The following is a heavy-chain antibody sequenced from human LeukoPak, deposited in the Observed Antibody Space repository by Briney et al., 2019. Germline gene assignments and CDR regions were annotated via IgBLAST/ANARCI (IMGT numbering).Heavy chain of an antibody. J-gene: IGHJ2*01. CDR3: VRWTDWYFDL. Sequence: PSETLSLTCAVCGGSFSGYYWSWIRQPPGKGLEWIGEINHSGSPDYNPSLKSRVTMSVDTSRNQFSLKLSSVTAADTAVYYCVRWTDWYFDLWGRGTLVTVSS. CDR1: GGSFSGYY. V-gene: IGHV4-34*01. D-gene: IGHD3/OR15-3a*01. CDR2: INHSGSP.